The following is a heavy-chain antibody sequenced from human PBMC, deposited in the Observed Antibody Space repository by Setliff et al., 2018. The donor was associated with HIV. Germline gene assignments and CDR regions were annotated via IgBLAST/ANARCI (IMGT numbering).Heavy chain of an antibody. CDR2: IYATGST. J-gene: IGHJ6*02. V-gene: IGHV4-4*09. D-gene: IGHD5-18*01. Sequence: KPSETLSLTCTVSGGSINSYYWSWIRQPPGKGLEWIGYIYATGSTNYNPSLKGRVTVSVDTAKNQFSLRLSSVTAADTAVYYCARHPPHDSTRPYYYYGMDVWGQGTTVTVS. CDR3: ARHPPHDSTRPYYYYGMDV. CDR1: GGSINSYY.